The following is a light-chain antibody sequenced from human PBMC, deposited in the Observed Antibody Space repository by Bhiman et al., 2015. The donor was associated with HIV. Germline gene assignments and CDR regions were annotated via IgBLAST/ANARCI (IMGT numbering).Light chain of an antibody. CDR3: NSYTSTSTNV. Sequence: QSALTQPASMSGSHGQSITISCTGTSSDVGIYNYVSWYQQFPGKAPKLIISNVSKRPSGVSNRFSGSKSGNTASLTISGLQAEDEADYYCNSYTSTSTNVFGSGTKVTVL. J-gene: IGLJ1*01. CDR2: NVS. V-gene: IGLV2-14*03. CDR1: SSDVGIYNY.